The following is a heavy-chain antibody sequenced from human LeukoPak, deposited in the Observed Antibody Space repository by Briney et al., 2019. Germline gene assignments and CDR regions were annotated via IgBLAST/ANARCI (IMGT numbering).Heavy chain of an antibody. CDR3: ARNSARIAVAGTYYFDG. V-gene: IGHV4-4*02. D-gene: IGHD6-19*01. J-gene: IGHJ4*02. CDR1: GGSISSNNW. Sequence: SETLSLTCAVSGGSISSNNWWSWVRQPPGKGLEWIGEIYHSGSTNYNPSLKSRVTISADKSKNQFSLKLSSVTAADTAVYYCARNSARIAVAGTYYFDGWGQGTLVTVSS. CDR2: IYHSGST.